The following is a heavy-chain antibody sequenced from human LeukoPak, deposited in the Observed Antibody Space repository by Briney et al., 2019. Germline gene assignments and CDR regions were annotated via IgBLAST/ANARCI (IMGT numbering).Heavy chain of an antibody. CDR1: GFTFSRSW. CDR3: ARDLSTTAPTY. CDR2: IKQDGSKK. D-gene: IGHD1-1*01. V-gene: IGHV3-7*03. J-gene: IGHJ4*02. Sequence: GGSLRLSCAASGFTFSRSWMSWVRQVPGKGLEWVANIKQDGSKKYYVDSVKGRFTISRDNTQNSLYLQMNSLRAEDTAVYYCARDLSTTAPTYWGQGTLVTVSS.